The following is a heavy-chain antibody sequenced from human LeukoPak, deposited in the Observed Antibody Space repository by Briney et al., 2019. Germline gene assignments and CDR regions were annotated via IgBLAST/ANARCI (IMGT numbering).Heavy chain of an antibody. CDR2: IYHSGST. Sequence: PSETLSLTCAVSGGSISSGGYSWSWIRQPPGKGLEWIGCIYHSGSTYYNPSLKSRVTISVDRSKNQFSLKLSSVTAADTAVYYCARGYCSGGSCYLGYYFDYWGQGTLVTVSS. J-gene: IGHJ4*02. CDR1: GGSISSGGYS. CDR3: ARGYCSGGSCYLGYYFDY. D-gene: IGHD2-15*01. V-gene: IGHV4-30-2*01.